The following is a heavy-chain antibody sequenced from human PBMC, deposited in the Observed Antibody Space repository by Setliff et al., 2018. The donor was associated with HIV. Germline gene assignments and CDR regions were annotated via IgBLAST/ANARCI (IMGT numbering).Heavy chain of an antibody. D-gene: IGHD4-17*01. CDR2: IYSGAST. V-gene: IGHV3-53*01. J-gene: IGHJ4*02. CDR1: GLAVTSQY. Sequence: GGSLRLSCAVSGLAVTSQYMSWVRQAPGKALEWVSVIYSGASTYYADSVKGRFTISRDRSKNSLYLQMNSLRADDTAVYYCVRGAYGYYFDYWGQGALVTVSS. CDR3: VRGAYGYYFDY.